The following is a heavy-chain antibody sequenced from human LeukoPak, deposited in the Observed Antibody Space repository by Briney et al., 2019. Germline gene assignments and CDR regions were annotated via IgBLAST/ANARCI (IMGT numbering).Heavy chain of an antibody. CDR1: GFTFNTYW. V-gene: IGHV3-7*01. CDR3: ARDDSTGYDPYYFDY. Sequence: GGSLRLSCAASGFTFNTYWMSWVRQAPGKGLEWVGNIKQDGSERNYMDSVKGRFSISRDNAKNSLYLQMNSLRAEDTAVYYCARDDSTGYDPYYFDYWGQGTLVTVSS. CDR2: IKQDGSER. D-gene: IGHD3-22*01. J-gene: IGHJ4*02.